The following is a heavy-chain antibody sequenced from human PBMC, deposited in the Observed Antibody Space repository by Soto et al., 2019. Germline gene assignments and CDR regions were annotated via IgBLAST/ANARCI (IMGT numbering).Heavy chain of an antibody. CDR2: FIPIFGTT. CDR3: TRDRGRRYNDGRGYYYSAY. J-gene: IGHJ4*02. D-gene: IGHD3-22*01. Sequence: QVHLVQCGAEVKKPGSSVKVSCKASGGTFSSYAISWVRQAPGQGLEWMGGFIPIFGTTNYAQKFQGRVTITADESTSTAYMELSSLRSADTAVYYCTRDRGRRYNDGRGYYYSAYWGQGTLVTVSS. CDR1: GGTFSSYA. V-gene: IGHV1-69*01.